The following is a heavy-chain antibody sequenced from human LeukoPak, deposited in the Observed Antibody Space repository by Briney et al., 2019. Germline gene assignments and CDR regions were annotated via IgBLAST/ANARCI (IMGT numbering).Heavy chain of an antibody. CDR1: GGPISSSSYY. D-gene: IGHD6-19*01. V-gene: IGHV4-39*07. CDR2: IYYSGST. J-gene: IGHJ5*02. CDR3: ARGSGIGVAGWFDP. Sequence: KPSETLSLTCTVSGGPISSSSYYWGWIRQPPGKGLEWIGSIYYSGSTYYNPSLKSRVTISVDTSKNQFSLKLSSVTAADTAVYYCARGSGIGVAGWFDPWGQGTLVTVSS.